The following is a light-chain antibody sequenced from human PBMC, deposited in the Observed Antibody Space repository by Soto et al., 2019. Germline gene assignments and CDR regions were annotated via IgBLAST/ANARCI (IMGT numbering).Light chain of an antibody. CDR1: SSDVGGYYF. CDR2: EVS. J-gene: IGLJ1*01. Sequence: QAVVTQPASVSGSPGQSITISCTGTSSDVGGYYFVSWYQQRPGKAPQLMIYEVSNRPSGVSNRFSGSKSGNTASLTISGLQAEDEADYYCTSYTSSSTYVFGTGTKLTVL. V-gene: IGLV2-14*01. CDR3: TSYTSSSTYV.